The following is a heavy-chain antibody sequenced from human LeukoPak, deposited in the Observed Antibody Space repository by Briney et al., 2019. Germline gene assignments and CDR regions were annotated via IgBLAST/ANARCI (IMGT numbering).Heavy chain of an antibody. D-gene: IGHD3-16*01. CDR1: GFTVSSNY. V-gene: IGHV3-53*01. CDR3: AKDRGEGDAFDI. CDR2: IYSGGST. Sequence: GGSLRLSCAASGFTVSSNYMSWVRQAPGKGLEWVAVIYSGGSTYYADSVKGRFTISRDNSKNTLHLQMNSLRAEDTAAYYCAKDRGEGDAFDIWGQGTMVTVSS. J-gene: IGHJ3*02.